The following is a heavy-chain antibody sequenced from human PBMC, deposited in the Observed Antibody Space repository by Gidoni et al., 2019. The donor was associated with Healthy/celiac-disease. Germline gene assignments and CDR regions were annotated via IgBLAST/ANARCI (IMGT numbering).Heavy chain of an antibody. CDR1: GGSFSGYY. CDR3: ARVYGYKNYYYYGMDV. D-gene: IGHD5-12*01. CDR2: INHSGST. V-gene: IGHV4-34*01. Sequence: QVQLQQWGAGLLKPSETLSLTCAVYGGSFSGYYWSWIRQPPGKGLEWIGEINHSGSTNYNPSLKSRVTISVDTSKNQFSLKLSSVTAAVTAVYYCARVYGYKNYYYYGMDVWGQGTTVTVSS. J-gene: IGHJ6*02.